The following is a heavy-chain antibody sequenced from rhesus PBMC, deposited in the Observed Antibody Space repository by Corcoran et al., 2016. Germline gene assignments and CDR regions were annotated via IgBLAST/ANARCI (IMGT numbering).Heavy chain of an antibody. CDR1: GGSISSRNW. CDR3: ARLGIPNGGYFEF. Sequence: QVQLQESGPGLVKPSETLSLTCAVSGGSISSRNWWSGIGTPPGNGLEWIGYIIGSSGSTYYNPSLKSRVTISTDTSKNQFSLKLSSVTAADTAVYYCARLGIPNGGYFEFWGQGALVTVSS. CDR2: IIGSSGST. V-gene: IGHV4-65*01. J-gene: IGHJ1*01. D-gene: IGHD1-44*01.